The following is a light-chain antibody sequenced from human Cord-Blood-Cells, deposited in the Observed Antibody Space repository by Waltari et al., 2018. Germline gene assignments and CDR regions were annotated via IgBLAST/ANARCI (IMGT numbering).Light chain of an antibody. V-gene: IGLV3-25*03. CDR3: QSVDSSGTYWV. CDR1: ALPKQY. J-gene: IGLJ3*02. Sequence: SYELTQSPSVSVSPGQTARITCSGDALPKQYAYWYQQKPGQAPVLVIYKDSERPSGIPERFSGSSSGTTVTLTISGVQAEDEADYYCQSVDSSGTYWVFGGGTKLTVL. CDR2: KDS.